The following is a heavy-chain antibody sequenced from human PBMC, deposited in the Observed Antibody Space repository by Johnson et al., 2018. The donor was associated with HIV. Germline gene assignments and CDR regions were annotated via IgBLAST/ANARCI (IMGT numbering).Heavy chain of an antibody. J-gene: IGHJ3*02. CDR1: GFTFSTYG. CDR3: ARARDRSSSRDAFDI. Sequence: QVQLVESGGGLVQPGGSPRLSCAASGFTFSTYGMYWVRQAPGKGLEWVAFIRYDGSSKYYADSVKGRFTISRDNSKNTLYLQMNSLRAEDTAVYYCARARDRSSSRDAFDIWGQGTMVTVSS. D-gene: IGHD6-13*01. CDR2: IRYDGSSK. V-gene: IGHV3-30*02.